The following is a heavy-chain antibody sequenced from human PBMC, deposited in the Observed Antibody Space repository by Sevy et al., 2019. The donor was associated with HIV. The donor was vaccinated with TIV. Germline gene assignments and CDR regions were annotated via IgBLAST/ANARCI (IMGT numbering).Heavy chain of an antibody. CDR3: AREGCTQPHDY. CDR2: FSFGCGRI. D-gene: IGHD2-8*01. CDR1: GFTFAKYS. J-gene: IGHJ4*02. Sequence: GGCLRLSCAASGFTFAKYSMSWVHQAPGKGLEWVSTFSFGCGRINYADSVKGRFTISRDDSKNTLFLQMNSLRAEDTATYFCAREGCTQPHDYWGQGTLVTVSS. V-gene: IGHV3-23*01.